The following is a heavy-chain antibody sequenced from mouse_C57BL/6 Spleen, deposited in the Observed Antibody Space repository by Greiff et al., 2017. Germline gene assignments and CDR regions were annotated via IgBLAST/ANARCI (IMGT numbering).Heavy chain of an antibody. J-gene: IGHJ2*01. D-gene: IGHD2-3*01. Sequence: EVQLQQSGAELVRPGASVKLSCTASGFNIKDDYMHWVKQRPGQGLEWIGWIDPENGDTEYAAKFKGKATITADTSSNTAYLQLSSLTSEDTAVYYYCMRVRGYWGQGTTLTVSS. CDR2: IDPENGDT. V-gene: IGHV14-4*01. CDR3: CMRVRGY. CDR1: GFNIKDDY.